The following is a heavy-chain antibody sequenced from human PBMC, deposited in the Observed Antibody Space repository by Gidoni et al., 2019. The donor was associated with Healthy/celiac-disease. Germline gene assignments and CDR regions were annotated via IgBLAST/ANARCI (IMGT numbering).Heavy chain of an antibody. CDR1: GGSISSSSYY. CDR3: ARRVSGGLVGFDP. Sequence: QLQLQESGPGLVKPSETLSLTCTVSGGSISSSSYYWGWIRQPPGKGLEWIGSIYYSGSTYYNPSLKSRVTISVDTSKNQFSLKLSSVTAADTAVYYCARRVSGGLVGFDPWGQGTLVTVSS. J-gene: IGHJ5*02. V-gene: IGHV4-39*01. D-gene: IGHD2-8*02. CDR2: IYYSGST.